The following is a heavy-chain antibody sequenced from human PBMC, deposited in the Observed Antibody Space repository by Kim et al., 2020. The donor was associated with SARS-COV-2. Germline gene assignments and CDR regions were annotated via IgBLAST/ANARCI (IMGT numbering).Heavy chain of an antibody. V-gene: IGHV4-39*07. J-gene: IGHJ6*02. CDR3: ARVKGEQLIPDYYYGMDV. Sequence: SETLSLTCAVSGVFINSSHYYWAWIRQPPGKGLEWIWNIYYSGSTYYNPSLKSRVTISVDTSKNKFFLKLSSVTAADTAVYYCARVKGEQLIPDYYYGMDVWGQGTTVNVSS. CDR2: IYYSGST. D-gene: IGHD6-13*01. CDR1: GVFINSSHYY.